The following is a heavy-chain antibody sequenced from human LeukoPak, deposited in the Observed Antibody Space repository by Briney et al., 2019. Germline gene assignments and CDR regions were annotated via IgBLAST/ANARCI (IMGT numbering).Heavy chain of an antibody. V-gene: IGHV3-30*02. D-gene: IGHD2-21*02. J-gene: IGHJ3*02. CDR2: IRYDGSNK. CDR1: DFSFSNYA. Sequence: GGSLRLSCAASDFSFSNYAMSWVRQAPGKGLEWVAFIRYDGSNKYYADSVKGRFTISRDNSKNTLYLQMNSLRAEDTAVYYCASELAYCGGDCYSAFDTWGQGTMVTVSS. CDR3: ASELAYCGGDCYSAFDT.